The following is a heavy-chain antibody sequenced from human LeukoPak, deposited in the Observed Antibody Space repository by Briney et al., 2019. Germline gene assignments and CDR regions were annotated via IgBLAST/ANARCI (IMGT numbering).Heavy chain of an antibody. CDR2: IYYSGST. Sequence: SETLSLTCTVSGGSISSYYWSWIRQPPGKGLEWIGYIYYSGSTNYNPSLKSRVTISVDTSKNQFSLKLSSVTAADTAVYYCARGGVLRYFDWLDPPDYWGQGTLVTVSS. CDR1: GGSISSYY. D-gene: IGHD3-9*01. V-gene: IGHV4-59*01. J-gene: IGHJ4*02. CDR3: ARGGVLRYFDWLDPPDY.